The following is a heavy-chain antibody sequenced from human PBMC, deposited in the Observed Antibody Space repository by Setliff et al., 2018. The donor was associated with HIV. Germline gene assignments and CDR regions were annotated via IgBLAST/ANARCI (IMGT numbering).Heavy chain of an antibody. CDR3: VRGVTRDISGYYRDEYFQH. V-gene: IGHV1-18*01. J-gene: IGHJ1*01. D-gene: IGHD3-22*01. Sequence: ASVKVSCKASGYRFNTYGISWVRQAPGQGLEWMGWISPYNGGTRFAQSLQGRVTLTTDTSTNTAYMEMRTLRSDDTAVYYCVRGVTRDISGYYRDEYFQHWGQGTPVTVPQ. CDR2: ISPYNGGT. CDR1: GYRFNTYG.